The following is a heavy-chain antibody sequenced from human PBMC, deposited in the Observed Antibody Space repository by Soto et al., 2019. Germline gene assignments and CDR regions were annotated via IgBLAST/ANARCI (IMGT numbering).Heavy chain of an antibody. Sequence: SETLSLTCGVSGGSISSYCGSWIRQPPGKGLEWIGYIYYSGSTNYNPSLKRRVTISVDTSKNKFSLKLSSVTAADRALYYCARGGRRPEAGGDDWAKGTVLTVS. CDR3: ARGGRRPEAGGDD. V-gene: IGHV4-59*01. CDR1: GGSISSYC. CDR2: IYYSGST. J-gene: IGHJ4*02. D-gene: IGHD1-26*01.